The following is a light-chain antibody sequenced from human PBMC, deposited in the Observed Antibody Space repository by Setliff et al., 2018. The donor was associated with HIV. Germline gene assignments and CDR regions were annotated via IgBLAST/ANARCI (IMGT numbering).Light chain of an antibody. CDR3: SSYTSITPLYV. J-gene: IGLJ1*01. Sequence: QSALTQPASVSGSPGQSITISCTGTSSDVGGYNYVSWYQQHPGKAPKLMISDVSNRPSGVSNRFSGSKSGNTASLTISGLQAEDEADYYCSSYTSITPLYVFGTGSQGHRP. CDR2: DVS. V-gene: IGLV2-14*03. CDR1: SSDVGGYNY.